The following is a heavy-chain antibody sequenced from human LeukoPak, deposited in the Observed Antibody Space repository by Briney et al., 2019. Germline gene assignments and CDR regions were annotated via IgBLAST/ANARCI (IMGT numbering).Heavy chain of an antibody. CDR2: ISYDGTNK. V-gene: IGHV3-30*18. CDR1: GFTFSNYD. J-gene: IGHJ4*02. CDR3: AKENDFVY. Sequence: GRSLRLSCAASGFTFSNYDMHWVRQAPGKGLEWVAVISYDGTNKYYADSVKGRFTISRDNSKSTLYLQMNSLRAEDTAVYYCAKENDFVYWGQGTLVTVFS. D-gene: IGHD3-3*01.